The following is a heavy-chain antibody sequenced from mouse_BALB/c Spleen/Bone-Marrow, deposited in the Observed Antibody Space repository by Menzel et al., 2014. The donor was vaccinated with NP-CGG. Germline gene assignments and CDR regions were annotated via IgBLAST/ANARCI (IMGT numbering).Heavy chain of an antibody. CDR2: ISYSGST. CDR1: GYSITSDYA. D-gene: IGHD1-1*01. Sequence: ESGPGLVKPSQSLSLTCTVTGYSITSDYAWNWIRQFPGNKLEWMGYISYSGSTSYNPSLKSRISITRDTSKNQFFLQLNSVTTEDTATYYCARYYCGSSAYAMDYWGQGTSVTVSS. CDR3: ARYYCGSSAYAMDY. V-gene: IGHV3-2*02. J-gene: IGHJ4*01.